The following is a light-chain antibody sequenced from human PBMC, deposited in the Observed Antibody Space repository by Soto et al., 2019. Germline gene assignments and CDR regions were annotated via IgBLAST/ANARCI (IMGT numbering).Light chain of an antibody. CDR1: QSINNW. Sequence: DIQMTQSPSTLSASVRDRVTIACRASQSINNWLAWYQQKPGKAPKLLIYDASTLESGVPSRFSGSGSGTEFTLTISSLQPDDFATYYCQQYNSYSPWTFGQGTKVEIK. J-gene: IGKJ1*01. V-gene: IGKV1-5*01. CDR2: DAS. CDR3: QQYNSYSPWT.